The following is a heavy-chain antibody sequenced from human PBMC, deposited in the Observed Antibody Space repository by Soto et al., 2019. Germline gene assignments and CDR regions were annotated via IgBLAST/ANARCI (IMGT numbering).Heavy chain of an antibody. J-gene: IGHJ2*01. CDR3: AKRTVGWYFDL. V-gene: IGHV3-23*01. CDR2: ISGSGGST. D-gene: IGHD4-17*01. Sequence: EVQLLESGGGLVQPGGSLRLSCAASGFIFSSYAMSWVRQAPGKGLEWVSVISGSGGSTYYADSVKGRFTISRDNSKNTLYLQMISLRAEDTAVYYCAKRTVGWYFDLWGRGILVTVSS. CDR1: GFIFSSYA.